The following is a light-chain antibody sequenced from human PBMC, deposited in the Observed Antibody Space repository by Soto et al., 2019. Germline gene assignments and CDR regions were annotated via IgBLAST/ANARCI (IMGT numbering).Light chain of an antibody. CDR2: EAS. CDR3: QQRSNWPPGLT. V-gene: IGKV3-11*01. Sequence: EIVLTQSPATLSLSPGERATLSCRASQSVGSYLAWYQQKSGQAPRLLIYEASNRATGIPARFSGSGSETDFTLTISSLEPEDFAVYYCQQRSNWPPGLTFGGGTKVEMK. CDR1: QSVGSY. J-gene: IGKJ4*01.